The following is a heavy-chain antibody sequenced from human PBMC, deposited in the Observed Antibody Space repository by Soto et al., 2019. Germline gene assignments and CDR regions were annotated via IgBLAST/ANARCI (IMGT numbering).Heavy chain of an antibody. J-gene: IGHJ4*02. CDR3: ARGASPFSSGWSYFDY. CDR2: INSDGSST. D-gene: IGHD6-19*01. V-gene: IGHV3-74*01. CDR1: GFIFSSYW. Sequence: GGSLRLSCAASGFIFSSYWMHWVRQAPGKGLVWVSRINSDGSSTSYADSVKGRFTISRDNAKNTLYLQMNSLRAEDTAVYYCARGASPFSSGWSYFDYWGQGTLVTVSS.